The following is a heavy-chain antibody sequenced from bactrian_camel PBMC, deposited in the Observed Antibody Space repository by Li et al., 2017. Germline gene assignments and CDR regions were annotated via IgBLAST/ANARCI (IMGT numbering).Heavy chain of an antibody. V-gene: IGHV3S53*01. Sequence: VQLVESGGGSVQTGGSLRLSCVVSGHSRGSNCVGWYRLPPGRAPAEREGIAAIHSEGQRTYADSVKGRFIISKDIAKNTLYLQMDILKTEDTAMYYCARSSDSLRGQGTQVTVS. CDR2: IHSEGQR. D-gene: IGHD2*01. CDR1: GHSRGSNC. J-gene: IGHJ4*01.